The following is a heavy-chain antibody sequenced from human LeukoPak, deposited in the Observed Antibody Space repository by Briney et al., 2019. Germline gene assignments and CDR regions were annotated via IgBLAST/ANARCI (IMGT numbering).Heavy chain of an antibody. CDR2: IGVGGSNT. J-gene: IGHJ2*01. V-gene: IGHV3-23*01. CDR1: GFTFSSYA. CDR3: AKVWTVYWYFDL. Sequence: GGSLRLSCAVSGFTFSSYAMTWVRQAPGKGLEWVSAIGVGGSNTFYADSVKGRFTISRDNSKNTLYLQVNSLRAEDTAVYYCAKVWTVYWYFDLWGRGTLVTVSS. D-gene: IGHD2-21*01.